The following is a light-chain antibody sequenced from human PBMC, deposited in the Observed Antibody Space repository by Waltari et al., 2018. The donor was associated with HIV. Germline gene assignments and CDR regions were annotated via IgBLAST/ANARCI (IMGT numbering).Light chain of an antibody. CDR1: QSISSN. J-gene: IGKJ3*01. Sequence: EIVLTQSPATLSLSPGSRATLSCRASQSISSNLAWYQQKPGQAPRLLIYDASNRATGIPVRFSGSGSGTDFTLTISSLEPEDFAVYYCQQRDNWPPLATFGPGTKVDI. CDR3: QQRDNWPPLAT. V-gene: IGKV3-11*01. CDR2: DAS.